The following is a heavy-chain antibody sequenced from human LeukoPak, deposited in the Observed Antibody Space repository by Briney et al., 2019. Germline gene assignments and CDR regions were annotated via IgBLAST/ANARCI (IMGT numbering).Heavy chain of an antibody. D-gene: IGHD2-21*01. CDR2: IYYSGST. V-gene: IGHV4-39*06. J-gene: IGHJ4*02. CDR1: GGSISSSSYY. CDR3: ATYGGDWKFDS. Sequence: PSETLSLTCTVSGGSISSSSYYWGWIRQPPGKGLEWIGSIYYSGSTYYNPSLKSRVTISIDASQRHVLLTLNSVTAADTAVYYCATYGGDWKFDSWGQGTLVTVSS.